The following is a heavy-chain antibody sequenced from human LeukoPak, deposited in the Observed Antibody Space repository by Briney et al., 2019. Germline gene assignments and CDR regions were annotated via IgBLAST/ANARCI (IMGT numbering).Heavy chain of an antibody. Sequence: TGGSLRLSCAASGFTFSSYPMTWVRQAPGKGLEWVSSISTSGTNTNYADSVKGRFTISRDNSKNMVFLQMNSLRDEDSAVYYCVSGLQVVNWGQGALVTVSS. CDR3: VSGLQVVN. D-gene: IGHD2-15*01. CDR2: ISTSGTNT. CDR1: GFTFSSYP. V-gene: IGHV3-23*01. J-gene: IGHJ4*02.